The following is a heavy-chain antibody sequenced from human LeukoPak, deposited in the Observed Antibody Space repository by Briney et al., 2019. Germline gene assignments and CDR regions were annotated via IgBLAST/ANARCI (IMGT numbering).Heavy chain of an antibody. Sequence: GGSLRLSCAASGFTFSSYDIHWVRQAPGKGLEWLSYITTSSDTIYYADSVKGRFTISRDNANNSLYLQMNSLTAEDTAVYYCARDYWSYSASWLDFWGQGTLVTVSS. CDR3: ARDYWSYSASWLDF. J-gene: IGHJ4*02. CDR1: GFTFSSYD. D-gene: IGHD6-13*01. V-gene: IGHV3-48*01. CDR2: ITTSSDTI.